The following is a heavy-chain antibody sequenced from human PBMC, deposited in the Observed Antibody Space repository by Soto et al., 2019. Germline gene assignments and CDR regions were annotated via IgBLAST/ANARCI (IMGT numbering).Heavy chain of an antibody. Sequence: SETLSLTCAVYGGSFSGSYWTWIRQPPGKGLEWIGEINHSGSTNYNPSLKSRVTISVDTSKNQFSLKLSSVTAADTAVYYCARGDYGDYYYYYMDVWGKGTTVTSP. CDR3: ARGDYGDYYYYYMDV. V-gene: IGHV4-34*01. CDR2: INHSGST. CDR1: GGSFSGSY. D-gene: IGHD4-17*01. J-gene: IGHJ6*03.